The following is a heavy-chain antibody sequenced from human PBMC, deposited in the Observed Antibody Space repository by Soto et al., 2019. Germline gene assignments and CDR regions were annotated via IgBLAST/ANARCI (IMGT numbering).Heavy chain of an antibody. V-gene: IGHV3-64D*06. Sequence: GGSLRLSCSASGFSFSDYAMHWVRQTLGKGLEYVSGVSHHADYIHHEDSVKGRFTISRDNSKNTLYLQMNSLRDEDSAVYYYVKGVGVNTYYGLDVWGQGTTVTVSS. CDR1: GFSFSDYA. D-gene: IGHD4-17*01. CDR3: VKGVGVNTYYGLDV. J-gene: IGHJ6*02. CDR2: VSHHADYI.